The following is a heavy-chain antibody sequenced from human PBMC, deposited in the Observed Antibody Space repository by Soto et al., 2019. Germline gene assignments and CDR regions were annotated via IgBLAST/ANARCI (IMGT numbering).Heavy chain of an antibody. J-gene: IGHJ4*02. Sequence: GGSLRLSCAASGFTFSSYWMHWVRQAPGKGLVWVSRINSDGSSTTYADSVKGRFTISRDNAKNTLYLQMNSLRAEDTAVYYCVRDIVATRQLDYWGQGTLVTVSS. V-gene: IGHV3-74*01. D-gene: IGHD5-12*01. CDR3: VRDIVATRQLDY. CDR1: GFTFSSYW. CDR2: INSDGSST.